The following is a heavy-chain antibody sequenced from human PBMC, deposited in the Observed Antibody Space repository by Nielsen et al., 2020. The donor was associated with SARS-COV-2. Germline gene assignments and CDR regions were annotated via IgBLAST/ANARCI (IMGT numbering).Heavy chain of an antibody. D-gene: IGHD3-3*01. CDR2: VRRIGYGETT. CDR1: GFSFRDYE. Sequence: GGSLRLSCVGSGFSFRDYEMSWIRQAPGKGLEWVGFVRRIGYGETTEYAASVKGRFSISRDDAKSIAYLQMNSLKTEDTAVYFCARVFGVLDYYYALDVWGQGTTVTVSS. CDR3: ARVFGVLDYYYALDV. J-gene: IGHJ6*02. V-gene: IGHV3-49*03.